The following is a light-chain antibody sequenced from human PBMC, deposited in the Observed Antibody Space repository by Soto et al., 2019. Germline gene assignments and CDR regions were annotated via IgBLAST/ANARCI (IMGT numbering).Light chain of an antibody. Sequence: DIQMTQSPSTLSASVGDRVTITCRASQSISSWLAWYQQKPGKAPKLLIYDASSLESGVPSRFSGSGSGTEFTLTISSLQPDDFAAYYCQQYHSYSRTFGQGTKVES. CDR1: QSISSW. J-gene: IGKJ1*01. V-gene: IGKV1-5*01. CDR2: DAS. CDR3: QQYHSYSRT.